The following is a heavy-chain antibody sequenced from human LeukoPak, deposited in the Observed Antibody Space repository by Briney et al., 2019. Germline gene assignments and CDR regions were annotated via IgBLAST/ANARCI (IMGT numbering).Heavy chain of an antibody. V-gene: IGHV3-7*03. Sequence: GGSLRLSCAASRFTFSNYWIPWVREAPAKALEWVTNIKQDGSEKYYVDSVKGRFTISRDNAKNSLFLEMNSLRAEDTAVYYCARDPRSAGRYNWFDPWGQRTLVTVSS. J-gene: IGHJ5*02. CDR2: IKQDGSEK. D-gene: IGHD2-15*01. CDR3: ARDPRSAGRYNWFDP. CDR1: RFTFSNYW.